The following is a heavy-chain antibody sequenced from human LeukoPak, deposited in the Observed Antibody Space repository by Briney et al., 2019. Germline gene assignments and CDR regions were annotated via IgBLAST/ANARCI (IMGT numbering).Heavy chain of an antibody. J-gene: IGHJ6*02. CDR1: GFNFSNFN. V-gene: IGHV3-33*05. CDR2: ISYDGSNK. D-gene: IGHD6-13*01. Sequence: GGSLRLSCEASGFNFSNFNMHWVRQAPGKGLEWVAVISYDGSNKYYADSVKGRFTISRDNSKNTLYLQMNSLRAEDTAVYYCAKGRQQLGEYYYYGMDVWGQGTTVTVSS. CDR3: AKGRQQLGEYYYYGMDV.